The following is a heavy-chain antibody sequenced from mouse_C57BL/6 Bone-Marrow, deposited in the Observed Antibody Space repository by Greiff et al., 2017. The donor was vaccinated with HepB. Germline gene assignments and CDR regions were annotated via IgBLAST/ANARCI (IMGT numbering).Heavy chain of an antibody. D-gene: IGHD2-3*01. V-gene: IGHV1-81*01. CDR1: GYTFTSYG. CDR3: ARYPDGYYVGYFDY. Sequence: VKLMESGAELARPGASVKLSCKASGYTFTSYGISWVKQRTGQGLEWIGEIYPRSGNTYYNEKFKGKATLTADKSSSTAYMELRSLTSEDSAVYFCARYPDGYYVGYFDYWGQGTTLTVSS. J-gene: IGHJ2*01. CDR2: IYPRSGNT.